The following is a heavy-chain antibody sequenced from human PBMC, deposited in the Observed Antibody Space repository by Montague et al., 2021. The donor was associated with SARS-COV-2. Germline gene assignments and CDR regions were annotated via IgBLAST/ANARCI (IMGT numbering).Heavy chain of an antibody. CDR1: GGSISSYY. CDR3: AGERGRFWHFDL. D-gene: IGHD5-12*01. Sequence: SETLSLTCTVSGGSISSYYWNWIRQSPGKGLEWIGYIYYSGSTKYNPSLKSRVTISVDTSKSQMSLRLNSVTAADTAVYYCAGERGRFWHFDLWGRGTLVTVSS. CDR2: IYYSGST. V-gene: IGHV4-59*01. J-gene: IGHJ2*01.